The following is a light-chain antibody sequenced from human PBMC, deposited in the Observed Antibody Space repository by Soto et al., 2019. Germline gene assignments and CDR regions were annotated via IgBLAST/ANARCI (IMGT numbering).Light chain of an antibody. CDR2: GAS. CDR3: QQCTSPPLT. J-gene: IGKJ1*01. Sequence: EIVLTQSPGTLSLSPGERATLSCRASQSVSSTYLSWYQQRPGQAPRLLIYGASSRATGIPDRFSGSGSGTDFILTISRLEPEDFAVYYCQQCTSPPLTFGQGTRVEIK. CDR1: QSVSSTY. V-gene: IGKV3-20*01.